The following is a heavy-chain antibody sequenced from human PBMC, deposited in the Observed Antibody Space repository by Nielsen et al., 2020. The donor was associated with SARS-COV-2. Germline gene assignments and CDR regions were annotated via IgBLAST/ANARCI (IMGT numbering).Heavy chain of an antibody. Sequence: GGSLRLSCAASGFTFSNAWMSWVRQAPGKGLEWVGRIKSKTDGGTTDYAAPVKGRFTISRDDSKNTLYLQMNSLKTEDTAVYYRTTSFGKGIFRSWGQGTLVTVSS. CDR1: GFTFSNAW. D-gene: IGHD3-10*01. J-gene: IGHJ5*02. V-gene: IGHV3-15*01. CDR3: TTSFGKGIFRS. CDR2: IKSKTDGGTT.